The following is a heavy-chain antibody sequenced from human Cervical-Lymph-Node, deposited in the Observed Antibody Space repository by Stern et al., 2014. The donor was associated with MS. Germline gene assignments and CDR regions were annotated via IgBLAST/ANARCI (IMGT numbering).Heavy chain of an antibody. CDR3: TRHQGGFAAS. J-gene: IGHJ5*02. Sequence: QMQLVQSGPEVRQPGSSMKVSCKASGGTFSSLDIGWVRQTPGQGLEWLGGITPLLGTANYARNFQGRVLITADESAATAYMELINLTSGDTALYYCTRHQGGFAASWGQGTQVTVSS. CDR2: ITPLLGTA. D-gene: IGHD3-16*01. CDR1: GGTFSSLD. V-gene: IGHV1-69*01.